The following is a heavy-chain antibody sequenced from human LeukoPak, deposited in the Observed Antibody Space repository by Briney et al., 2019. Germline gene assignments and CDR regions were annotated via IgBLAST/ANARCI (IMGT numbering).Heavy chain of an antibody. CDR1: GYSFTNYW. CDR3: ATRGYNYATFDY. J-gene: IGHJ4*02. Sequence: GESLKISCKGSGYSFTNYWIGWVRQMPEKGLEWMGIIYPGDSDTRYSPSFQGQVTISADKSISTAYLQWSSLKASDTAVYHCATRGYNYATFDYWGQGTLVTVSS. V-gene: IGHV5-51*01. CDR2: IYPGDSDT. D-gene: IGHD5-18*01.